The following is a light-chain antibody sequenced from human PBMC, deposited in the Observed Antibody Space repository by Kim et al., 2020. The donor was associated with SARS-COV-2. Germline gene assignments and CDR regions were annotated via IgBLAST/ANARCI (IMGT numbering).Light chain of an antibody. CDR1: SGDVGEYNC. CDR3: SSYAGNSKVL. V-gene: IGLV2-8*01. Sequence: GQAVIISCTGTSGDVGEYNCFTRYQQHPGEVPKLVIYEVSKRPSGVPDRFCGSRSGNTASLTVSGLQSADEADYYCSSYAGNSKVLFGGGTQLTVL. CDR2: EVS. J-gene: IGLJ3*02.